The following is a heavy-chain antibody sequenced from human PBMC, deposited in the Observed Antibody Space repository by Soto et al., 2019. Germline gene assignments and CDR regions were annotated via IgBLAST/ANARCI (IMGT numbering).Heavy chain of an antibody. V-gene: IGHV4-39*01. D-gene: IGHD3-3*02. J-gene: IGHJ6*02. Sequence: SETLSLTCTVSGGSISSSTYSWGWIRQSPGKGLECIASINFSGTTYHNPSLKSRVSISADTSKKQLSLKLSSVTAADTALYYCAQLAVPPYYYAMDVWGQGTTVTVSS. CDR3: AQLAVPPYYYAMDV. CDR2: INFSGTT. CDR1: GGSISSSTYS.